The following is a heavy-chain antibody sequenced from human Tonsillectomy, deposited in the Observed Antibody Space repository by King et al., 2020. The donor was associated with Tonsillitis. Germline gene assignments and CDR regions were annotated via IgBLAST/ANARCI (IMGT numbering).Heavy chain of an antibody. CDR1: GFTFSSYA. D-gene: IGHD6-19*01. CDR2: ISYDGSNK. Sequence: VQLVESGGGVVQPGRSLRLSCAASGFTFSSYAMHWVRQAPGKGLEWVAVISYDGSNKYYADSVKGRFTISRDNSKNTQYLQMNSLRAEDTAGYYCAKDRGSGWYWGAFHIWGQGTMVTVSS. J-gene: IGHJ3*02. V-gene: IGHV3-30-3*01. CDR3: AKDRGSGWYWGAFHI.